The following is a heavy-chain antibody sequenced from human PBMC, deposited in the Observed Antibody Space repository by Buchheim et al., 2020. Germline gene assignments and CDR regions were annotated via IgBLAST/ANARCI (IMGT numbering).Heavy chain of an antibody. CDR3: SVYYDSNGYPSYYGMDV. CDR1: GFTFSSYA. D-gene: IGHD3-22*01. CDR2: ISGSGGST. Sequence: EVQLLESGGGLVQPGGSLRLSCAASGFTFSSYAMSWVRQAPGKGLEWVSAISGSGGSTYYADPVKGRFTISRDNSKNTLYPQMNNLRAEDTAVYYCSVYYDSNGYPSYYGMDVWGQGTT. J-gene: IGHJ6*02. V-gene: IGHV3-23*01.